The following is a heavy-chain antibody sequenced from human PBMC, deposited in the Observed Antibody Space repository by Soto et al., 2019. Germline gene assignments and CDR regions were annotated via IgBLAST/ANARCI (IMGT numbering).Heavy chain of an antibody. CDR2: IYSGGYT. CDR3: PTTRGGGGY. Sequence: EVQLVESGGGLIQPGGSLRLSCAVSGFTVSNNYMSWVRQAPGKGLEGVSVIYSGGYTAYGDSVKGRFTISRDNSKNTFILQMNDRGADAAAWFYGPTTRGGGGYWGQGTLVTVSS. V-gene: IGHV3-53*01. CDR1: GFTVSNNY. J-gene: IGHJ4*02. D-gene: IGHD3-10*01.